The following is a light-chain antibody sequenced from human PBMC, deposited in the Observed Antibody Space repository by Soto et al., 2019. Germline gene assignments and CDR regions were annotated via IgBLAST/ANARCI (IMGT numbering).Light chain of an antibody. CDR1: QSVRSNV. CDR3: QQYGRPPLT. Sequence: EIVLTQSPGTLSLSPGERATLSCRASQSVRSNVLAWYQQKPGQAPRLLIDGASSRATAIPDRVSGSGSGTAFTISIRKLEHDAFEVYHCQQYGRPPLTFGGGTKVEFK. J-gene: IGKJ4*01. V-gene: IGKV3-20*01. CDR2: GAS.